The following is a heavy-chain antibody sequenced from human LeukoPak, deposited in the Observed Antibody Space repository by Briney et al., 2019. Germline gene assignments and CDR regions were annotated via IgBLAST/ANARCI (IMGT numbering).Heavy chain of an antibody. D-gene: IGHD3-9*01. CDR3: ARARSTGYYVADY. CDR1: GFTFDDYG. Sequence: GGSLRLSCAASGFTFDDYGMSWVRQAPGKGLEWVSGINWNGGGTGYADSVKGRFTISRDNAKNYLYLQMNSLRAEDTALYYCARARSTGYYVADYWGQGTLVTVSS. V-gene: IGHV3-20*04. CDR2: INWNGGGT. J-gene: IGHJ4*02.